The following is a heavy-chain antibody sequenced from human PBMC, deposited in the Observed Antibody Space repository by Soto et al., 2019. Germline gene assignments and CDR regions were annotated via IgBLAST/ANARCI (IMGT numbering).Heavy chain of an antibody. CDR2: FYYSDKT. V-gene: IGHV4-39*07. CDR3: ARERPDGARLDP. Sequence: SETLSLTCTVSGGSITSGPYSWGWIRQPPEKGLEWIGTFYYSDKTHYNPSLESRLTISVDTSKNQFSLKLSSVTAADTAVYYCARERPDGARLDPWGQGTLVTVSS. D-gene: IGHD6-6*01. CDR1: GGSITSGPYS. J-gene: IGHJ5*02.